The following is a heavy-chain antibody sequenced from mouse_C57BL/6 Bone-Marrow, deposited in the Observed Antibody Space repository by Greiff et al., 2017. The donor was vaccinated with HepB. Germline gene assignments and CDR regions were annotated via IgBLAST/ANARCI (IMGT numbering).Heavy chain of an antibody. CDR1: GYAFSSSW. Sequence: QVQLQQSGPELVKPGASVKISCKASGYAFSSSWMNWVKQRPGKGLEWIGRIYPGDGDTNYNGKFKGKATLTADKSSSTAYMQLSSLTSEDSAVYYCARSNWDGGFAYWGQGTLVTVSA. J-gene: IGHJ3*01. CDR2: IYPGDGDT. CDR3: ARSNWDGGFAY. V-gene: IGHV1-82*01. D-gene: IGHD4-1*01.